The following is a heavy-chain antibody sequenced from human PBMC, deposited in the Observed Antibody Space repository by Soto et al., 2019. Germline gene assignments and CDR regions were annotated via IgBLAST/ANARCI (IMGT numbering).Heavy chain of an antibody. J-gene: IGHJ4*02. Sequence: WGSLRLSCAASGFTFSRYAMHWVRQAPGKGLEWVAVISPDGSIQYDTDSVKGRFTISRDNFKNTLYLLMNSLRSEDTAVYYCAKDGGRHTGSYTEYWGQGAMVNVSA. D-gene: IGHD1-26*01. V-gene: IGHV3-30*18. CDR2: ISPDGSIQ. CDR1: GFTFSRYA. CDR3: AKDGGRHTGSYTEY.